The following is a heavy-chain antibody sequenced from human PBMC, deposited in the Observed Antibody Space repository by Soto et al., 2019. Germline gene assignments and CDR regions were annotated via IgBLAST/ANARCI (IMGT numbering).Heavy chain of an antibody. V-gene: IGHV3-15*07. Sequence: GGSLGLSCAASGFTFSNAGMKWVRQAPGKGLEWVGRIKSKGDGETTDYAAPVKDRFTISRDDSKNTLYLQMNSLKTEDTAVYYCTTRSGTFDIWGQGTMVTVSS. J-gene: IGHJ3*02. CDR3: TTRSGTFDI. CDR1: GFTFSNAG. CDR2: IKSKGDGETT.